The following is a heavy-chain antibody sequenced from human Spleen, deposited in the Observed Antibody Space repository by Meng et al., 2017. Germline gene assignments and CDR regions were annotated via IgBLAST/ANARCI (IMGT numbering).Heavy chain of an antibody. V-gene: IGHV3-48*03. CDR2: ISSSGGSI. J-gene: IGHJ2*01. Sequence: GGSLRLSCAASGFTFNNYEMNWVRQAPGKGLEWVSYISSSGGSIYYSDSVKGRFTVSRDNAKNSLYLQMNSLRAEDTAVYYCARDRSFRYFDLWGRGTLVTVSS. CDR3: ARDRSFRYFDL. CDR1: GFTFNNYE.